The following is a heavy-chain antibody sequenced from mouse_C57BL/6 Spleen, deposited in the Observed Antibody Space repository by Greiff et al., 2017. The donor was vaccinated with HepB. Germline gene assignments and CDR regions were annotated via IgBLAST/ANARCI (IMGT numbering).Heavy chain of an antibody. CDR3: ARRGLYAMDY. D-gene: IGHD3-1*01. Sequence: QVQLKQPGAELVRPGSSVKLSCKASGYTFTSYWMDWVKQRPGQGLEWIGNIYPSDSETHYNQKFKDKATLTVDKSSSTAYMQLSSLTSEDSAVYYCARRGLYAMDYWGQGTSVTVSS. CDR1: GYTFTSYW. V-gene: IGHV1-61*01. CDR2: IYPSDSET. J-gene: IGHJ4*01.